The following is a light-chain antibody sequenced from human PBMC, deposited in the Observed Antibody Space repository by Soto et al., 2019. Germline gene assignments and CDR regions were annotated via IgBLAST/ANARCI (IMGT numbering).Light chain of an antibody. CDR3: QQANSGRT. CDR2: AAS. Sequence: DIQMTQSPSSVSASVGDRVTITCRASQDISRWLAWYQQKPGKAPKLLIYAASTLQSGVPSRFSGSGSGTDFTLTVSSLQPEDFATYYCQQANSGRTFGQGTKVEIK. V-gene: IGKV1-12*01. CDR1: QDISRW. J-gene: IGKJ1*01.